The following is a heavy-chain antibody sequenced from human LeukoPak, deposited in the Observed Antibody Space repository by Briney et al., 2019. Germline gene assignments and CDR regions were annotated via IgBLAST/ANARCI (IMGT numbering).Heavy chain of an antibody. CDR2: IRYDGSNK. CDR1: GFTFSSYG. D-gene: IGHD1-26*01. Sequence: PGGSLGLSCAASGFTFSSYGMHWVRQAPGKGLEWVAFIRYDGSNKYYADSVKGRFTISRDNSKNTPYLQMNSLRAEDTAVYYCAKDSGSYWYYFDYWGQGTLVTVSS. V-gene: IGHV3-30*02. J-gene: IGHJ4*02. CDR3: AKDSGSYWYYFDY.